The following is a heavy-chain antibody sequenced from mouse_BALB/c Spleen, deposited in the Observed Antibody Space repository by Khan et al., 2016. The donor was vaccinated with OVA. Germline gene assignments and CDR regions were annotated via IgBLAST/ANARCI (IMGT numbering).Heavy chain of an antibody. J-gene: IGHJ3*01. CDR2: MFPGDGST. V-gene: IGHV1-85*01. Sequence: QVQLKQSGAELVKPGASVKLSCKASGYTFTSYDINWVRQRPEQGLEWIGWMFPGDGSTKYNEKFKGKATLTTDKSSSTAYMQLRRLTSEDSGAYCCARGGYGRFAYWGQGTLVTVSA. CDR3: ARGGYGRFAY. CDR1: GYTFTSYD. D-gene: IGHD2-14*01.